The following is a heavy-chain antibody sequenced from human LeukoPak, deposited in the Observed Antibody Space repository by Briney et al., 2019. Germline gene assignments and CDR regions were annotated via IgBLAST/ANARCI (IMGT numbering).Heavy chain of an antibody. CDR3: ARERGVAGGFDI. V-gene: IGHV3-21*01. J-gene: IGHJ3*02. CDR2: ISSSSSYI. Sequence: PGGSLRLSCAASGFTFSSYSMNWVRQAPGKGLEWVSSISSSSSYIYYADSVKGRFTISRDNAKNSLYLQMNSLRAEDTAVYYCARERGVAGGFDIWGQGTMVTVSS. D-gene: IGHD6-19*01. CDR1: GFTFSSYS.